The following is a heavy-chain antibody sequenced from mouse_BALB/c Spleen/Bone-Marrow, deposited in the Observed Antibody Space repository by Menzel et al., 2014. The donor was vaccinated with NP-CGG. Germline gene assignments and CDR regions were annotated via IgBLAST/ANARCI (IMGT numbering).Heavy chain of an antibody. CDR1: GFSLSRYS. V-gene: IGHV2-6-4*01. J-gene: IGHJ3*01. CDR2: IWGGGST. Sequence: QVQLQQSGPGLVSPSQSLSITCTVSGFSLSRYSIHWIRQPPGNGLEWLGMIWGGGSTDYNSALKSRLSISKDNSKSQVFLKMNSLQTDDTAIYYRARNLRDPFAYWGQGTLVTVSA. CDR3: ARNLRDPFAY.